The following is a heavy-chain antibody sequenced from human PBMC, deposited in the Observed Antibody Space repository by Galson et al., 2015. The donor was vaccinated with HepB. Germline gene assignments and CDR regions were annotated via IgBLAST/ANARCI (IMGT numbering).Heavy chain of an antibody. Sequence: SVKVSCKASGGTFSSYAISWVRQAPGQGLEWMGGIIPIFGTANYAQKFQGRVTITADESTSTAYMELSSLRSEDTAVYYCARGYCSSTSCYRYYYYYMDVWGKGYFDYWGQGTLVTVSS. D-gene: IGHD2-2*01. V-gene: IGHV1-69*13. CDR1: GGTFSSYA. J-gene: IGHJ4*02. CDR2: IIPIFGTA. CDR3: ARGYCSSTSCYRYYYYYMDVWGKGYFDY.